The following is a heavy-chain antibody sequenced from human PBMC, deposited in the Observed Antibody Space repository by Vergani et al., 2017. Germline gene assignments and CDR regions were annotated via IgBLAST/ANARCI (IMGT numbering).Heavy chain of an antibody. J-gene: IGHJ6*03. CDR2: IYYSGST. V-gene: IGHV4-59*01. CDR1: GGSISSYY. D-gene: IGHD3-3*01. Sequence: QVQLQESGPGLVKPSETLSLTCTVSGGSISSYYWSWIRQPPGKGLEWIGYIYYSGSTNYNPSLKSRVTISVDTSKNQFSLTLSSVTAADTAVYYCARVVYYDFWSGYWGYYMDVWGKGTTVTVSS. CDR3: ARVVYYDFWSGYWGYYMDV.